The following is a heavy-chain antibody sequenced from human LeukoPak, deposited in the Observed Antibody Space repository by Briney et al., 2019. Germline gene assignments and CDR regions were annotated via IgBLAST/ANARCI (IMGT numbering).Heavy chain of an antibody. CDR1: GFTFSRDS. J-gene: IGHJ4*02. D-gene: IGHD3-22*01. V-gene: IGHV3-48*01. Sequence: GGSLRLSCTASGFTFSRDSMNWVRQAPGKGLDWVSYISGDSSSIYYADSVKGRFTISRDNSKNTLYLQMNSLRAEDTAVYYCARRVPYYYDSSGYYHLDYWGQGTLVTVSS. CDR2: ISGDSSSI. CDR3: ARRVPYYYDSSGYYHLDY.